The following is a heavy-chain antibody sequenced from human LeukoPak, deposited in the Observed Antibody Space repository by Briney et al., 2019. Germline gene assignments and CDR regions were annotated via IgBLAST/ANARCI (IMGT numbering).Heavy chain of an antibody. J-gene: IGHJ5*02. D-gene: IGHD7-27*01. V-gene: IGHV4-4*09. CDR2: IYTSGST. CDR3: ASLKLGFRWFDP. Sequence: SETLSLTCTVSGGSISSYYWSWIRQPPGKGQEWIGYIYTSGSTNYNPSLKSRVTISVDTSKNQFSLKLSSVTAADTAVYYCASLKLGFRWFDPWGQGTLVTVSS. CDR1: GGSISSYY.